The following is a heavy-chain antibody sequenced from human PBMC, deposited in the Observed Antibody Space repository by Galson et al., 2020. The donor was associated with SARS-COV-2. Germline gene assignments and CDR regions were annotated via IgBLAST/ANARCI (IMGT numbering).Heavy chain of an antibody. D-gene: IGHD6-19*01. J-gene: IGHJ4*02. CDR3: ARVIAVAGTDPIDY. Sequence: GESLKISCAASGFTFSSFGMNWVRQAPGKGLEWVSSISSSTSYIYYADSVKGRFTISRDNAKNSLYLQMNTLRAEDTAVYYCARVIAVAGTDPIDYWGQGTLVTVSS. CDR2: ISSSTSYI. V-gene: IGHV3-21*01. CDR1: GFTFSSFG.